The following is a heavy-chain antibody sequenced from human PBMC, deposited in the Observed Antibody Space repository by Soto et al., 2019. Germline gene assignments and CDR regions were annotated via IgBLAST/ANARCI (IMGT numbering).Heavy chain of an antibody. J-gene: IGHJ6*02. CDR2: MDNTGST. CDR3: ARDLWGYCGTDCYPLDV. CDR1: GGSISRYY. V-gene: IGHV4-59*01. D-gene: IGHD2-21*02. Sequence: QVQLQESGPGLVKPSETLSLTCTVSGGSISRYYWSWIRQPPGKGLEWIGYMDNTGSTVYNPSFKSRVTISVDTSKNQFSLKLNSVTAADTAVYYCARDLWGYCGTDCYPLDVWGQGTTVTVSS.